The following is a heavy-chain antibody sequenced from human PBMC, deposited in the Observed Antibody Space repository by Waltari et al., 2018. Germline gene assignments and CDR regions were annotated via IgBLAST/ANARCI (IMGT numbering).Heavy chain of an antibody. CDR1: GYSFNGYY. V-gene: IGHV1-2*02. CDR3: ARDPRWAVTKDYFDF. D-gene: IGHD4-17*01. CDR2: ISPNSGVT. J-gene: IGHJ4*02. Sequence: QVQLVQSGAEVKKPGASVKVSCKASGYSFNGYYIHWVRQAPGQGLEWIGWISPNSGVTNYAQKIQARVTMTRDTSISTAYVVLSRLTSDDTAIYYCARDPRWAVTKDYFDFWGQGTLVTVSS.